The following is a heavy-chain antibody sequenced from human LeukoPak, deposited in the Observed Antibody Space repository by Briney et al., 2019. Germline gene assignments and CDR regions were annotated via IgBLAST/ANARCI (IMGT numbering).Heavy chain of an antibody. CDR3: ARKGGVTAMVKPFDY. CDR1: GGSFSGYY. J-gene: IGHJ4*02. CDR2: INHSGST. D-gene: IGHD5-18*01. V-gene: IGHV4-34*01. Sequence: SETLSLTCAVYGGSFSGYYWSWIRQPPRKGLEWIGEINHSGSTNYNPSLKSRVTISVDTSKNQFSLKLSSVTAADTAVYYCARKGGVTAMVKPFDYWGQGTLVTVSS.